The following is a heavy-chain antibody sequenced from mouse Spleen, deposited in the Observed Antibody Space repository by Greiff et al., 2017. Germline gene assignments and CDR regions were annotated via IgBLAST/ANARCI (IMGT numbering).Heavy chain of an antibody. J-gene: IGHJ3*01. CDR2: IDPETGGT. Sequence: QVQLQQSGAELVRPGASVTLSCKASGYTFTDYEMHWVKQTPVHGLEWIGAIDPETGGTAYNQKFKGKAILTADKSSSTAYMELRSLTSEDSAVYYCTRYYDGYHTWFAYWGQGTLVTVSA. CDR1: GYTFTDYE. CDR3: TRYYDGYHTWFAY. V-gene: IGHV1-15*01. D-gene: IGHD2-3*01.